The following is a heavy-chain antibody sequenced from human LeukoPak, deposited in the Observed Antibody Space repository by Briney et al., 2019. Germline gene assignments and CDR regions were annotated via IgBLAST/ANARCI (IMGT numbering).Heavy chain of an antibody. CDR3: LYSSSSVTIDY. CDR2: IYHSGST. J-gene: IGHJ4*02. V-gene: IGHV4-4*02. D-gene: IGHD6-6*01. Sequence: SETLSLTCAVSGGSISSSNWWSWVRQPPGKGLEWIGEIYHSGSTNYNPSLKSRVTISVDKSKNQFSLKLSSVTAADTAVYYCLYSSSSVTIDYWGQGTLVTVSS. CDR1: GGSISSSNW.